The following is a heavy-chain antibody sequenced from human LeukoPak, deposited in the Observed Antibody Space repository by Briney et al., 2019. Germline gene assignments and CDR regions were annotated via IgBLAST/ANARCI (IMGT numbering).Heavy chain of an antibody. V-gene: IGHV1-46*01. CDR3: ARDRSGYDFYY. Sequence: ASVKVSCKASGYTFTNYHMHWVRQAPGQGLEWMGIINPSGGSTSYAQKFQGRVTMTRDTSTSTVYMELSSLRSEDTAVYYCARDRSGYDFYYWGQGTLVTVSS. CDR2: INPSGGST. J-gene: IGHJ4*02. CDR1: GYTFTNYH. D-gene: IGHD5-12*01.